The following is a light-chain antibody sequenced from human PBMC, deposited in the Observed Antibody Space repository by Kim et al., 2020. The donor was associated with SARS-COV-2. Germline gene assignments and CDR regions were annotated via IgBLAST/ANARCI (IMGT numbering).Light chain of an antibody. J-gene: IGLJ3*02. CDR1: SSNSGSDT. CDR3: AAWDDSLNGGV. Sequence: GKRVTSPCSESSSNSGSDTLNGYQQLPGTAPKLLIYSNNQRPSGVPDRFSGSKSGTSASLAISGLQSEDEADYYCAAWDDSLNGGVFGGGTKLTVL. V-gene: IGLV1-44*01. CDR2: SNN.